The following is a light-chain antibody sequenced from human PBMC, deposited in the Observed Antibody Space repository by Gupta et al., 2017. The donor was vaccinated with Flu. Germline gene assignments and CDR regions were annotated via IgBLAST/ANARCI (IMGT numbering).Light chain of an antibody. Sequence: GERVTLSGRASQTINNNLAWYQQNPGQAPRLLIFGASTRATGIPARFSGSGSGTQFTLTISSLQSEDFAVYCCQQYESCPWTFGLGTKVDIK. CDR3: QQYESCPWT. V-gene: IGKV3-15*01. J-gene: IGKJ1*01. CDR2: GAS. CDR1: QTINNN.